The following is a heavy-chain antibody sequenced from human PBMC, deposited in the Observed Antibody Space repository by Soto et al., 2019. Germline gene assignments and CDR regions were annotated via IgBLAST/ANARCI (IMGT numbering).Heavy chain of an antibody. CDR2: INPNSGAT. J-gene: IGHJ6*02. CDR1: GYTFTDYY. D-gene: IGHD2-2*02. Sequence: GASVKVSCKAPGYTFTDYYIYWLRQAPGHGLEWMGWINPNSGATNYAHNFQGRVTMTRDTSIRAAYMELSRLSSDDTAVYYCAKDQGGYMVSGMDVWGQGTTVTVSS. CDR3: AKDQGGYMVSGMDV. V-gene: IGHV1-2*02.